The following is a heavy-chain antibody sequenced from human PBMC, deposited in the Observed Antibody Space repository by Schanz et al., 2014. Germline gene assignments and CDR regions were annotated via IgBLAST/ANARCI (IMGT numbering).Heavy chain of an antibody. Sequence: VQLVDSGGGLVKPGGSLRLSCTASGFPFSDYFMAWIRQPPGRGLEWVSYIGNGGVTIYYADSVKGRFTISRDNSKNSLYLQMNSLRAEDTAVYYCAKAADWPVTRFDPWGQGTLVTVSS. CDR2: IGNGGVTI. V-gene: IGHV3-11*01. CDR3: AKAADWPVTRFDP. J-gene: IGHJ5*02. D-gene: IGHD3-9*01. CDR1: GFPFSDYF.